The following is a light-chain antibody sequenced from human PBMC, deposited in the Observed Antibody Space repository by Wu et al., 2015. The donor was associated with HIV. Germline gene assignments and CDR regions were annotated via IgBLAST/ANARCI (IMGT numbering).Light chain of an antibody. V-gene: IGKV3-15*01. Sequence: EIVMTQSPATLSVSPGQRATLSCRASQSISTNVAWYQHRHGQAPWLLIYDATTRATGIPARFSGSGSGTEFTLTINRIQSEDFAIYYCHLVLITGPPKSTFGQGTKVEIK. CDR3: HLVLITGPPKST. CDR2: DAT. J-gene: IGKJ1*01. CDR1: QSISTN.